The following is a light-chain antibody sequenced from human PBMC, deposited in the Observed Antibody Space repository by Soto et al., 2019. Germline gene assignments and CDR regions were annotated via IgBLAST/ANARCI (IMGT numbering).Light chain of an antibody. CDR2: DVS. J-gene: IGLJ1*01. Sequence: QSVLTQPASVSGSPGQSITISCTGTSSDVGGYYYVSWYQQHPGTAPKLLIYDVSNRPSGVSYRFSGSKSGNTASLTISGAQAEDESDYYCSAYTSSSIDYVFGTGTKLTVL. V-gene: IGLV2-14*01. CDR3: SAYTSSSIDYV. CDR1: SSDVGGYYY.